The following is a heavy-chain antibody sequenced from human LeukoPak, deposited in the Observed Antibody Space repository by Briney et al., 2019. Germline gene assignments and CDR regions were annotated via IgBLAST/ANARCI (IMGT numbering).Heavy chain of an antibody. CDR3: AGGGWYYFDY. Sequence: GGSLRLSCAASGFTFSSYGMHWVRQAPGKGLEWVAFIRYDGSNKYYADSVEGRFTISRDNSKNTLYLQMNSLRAEDTAVYYCAGGGWYYFDYWGQGTLVTVSS. V-gene: IGHV3-30*02. D-gene: IGHD6-19*01. J-gene: IGHJ4*02. CDR1: GFTFSSYG. CDR2: IRYDGSNK.